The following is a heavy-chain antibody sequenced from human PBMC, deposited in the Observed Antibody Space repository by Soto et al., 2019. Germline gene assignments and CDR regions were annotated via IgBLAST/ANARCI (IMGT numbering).Heavy chain of an antibody. CDR2: IYHNGSS. D-gene: IGHD2-21*02. Sequence: LSLPCGVSVGAINRINLWSWGRQTPAKGLVRIDGIYHNGSSNYNRSPTSRVTLSIDTCKKQFFLNLSTLTAAHTAVYYCSPSHCVVPTHAFVPWGQGALVTASS. CDR1: VGAINRINL. J-gene: IGHJ5*02. CDR3: SPSHCVVPTHAFVP. V-gene: IGHV4-4*02.